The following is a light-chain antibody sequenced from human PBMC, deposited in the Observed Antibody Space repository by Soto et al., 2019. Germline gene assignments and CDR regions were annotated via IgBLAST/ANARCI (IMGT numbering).Light chain of an antibody. CDR3: QQYGSSLMYT. CDR2: AAS. CDR1: QSVTSNY. Sequence: ELVLTQSPGTLSLSPGERASLSCRASQSVTSNYLAWYQQKPGQAPRLLIYAASTRATGIPDRFSGSGSGTYFTLTISGLEPEDFAVYFCQQYGSSLMYTFGQGTKLEIK. V-gene: IGKV3-20*01. J-gene: IGKJ2*01.